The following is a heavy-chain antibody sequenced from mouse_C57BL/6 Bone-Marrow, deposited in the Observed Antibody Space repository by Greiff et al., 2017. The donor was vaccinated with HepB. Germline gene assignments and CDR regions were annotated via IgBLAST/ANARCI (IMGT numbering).Heavy chain of an antibody. CDR2: IYPGDGDT. D-gene: IGHD1-1*01. V-gene: IGHV1-82*01. Sequence: VQLQQPGAELVKPGASVKLSCKASGYAFSSSWMNWVKQRPGKGLEWIGRIYPGDGDTNYNGKFKGKATLTADKSSSTAYMQLSSLTSEDSAVYFCAFLRSWFAYWGQGTLVTVSA. CDR3: AFLRSWFAY. CDR1: GYAFSSSW. J-gene: IGHJ3*01.